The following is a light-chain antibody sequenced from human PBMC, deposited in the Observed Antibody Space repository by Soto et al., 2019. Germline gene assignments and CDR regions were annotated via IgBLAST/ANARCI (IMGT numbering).Light chain of an antibody. CDR2: GAS. J-gene: IGKJ3*01. CDR3: LHYAHLPPFT. Sequence: DIQMTQSPSSLSASVGDRVTITCQASQDIRKYLSWYQQKPGKAPKLLIYGASYLETGVPSRFSGSGYGTDFTFTISSLQPEDIATYYCLHYAHLPPFTFGPGTKVAIK. CDR1: QDIRKY. V-gene: IGKV1-33*01.